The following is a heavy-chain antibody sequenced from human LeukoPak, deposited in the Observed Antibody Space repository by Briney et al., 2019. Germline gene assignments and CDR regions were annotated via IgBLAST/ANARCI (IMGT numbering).Heavy chain of an antibody. Sequence: GESLKISCKGSGYSINNYWIGWVRQMPGKGLEWMGIIYPADSDIRYSPSFQGRVTISADKSISTAYLQWSSLKASDTAMYYCARFGTEDAFDIWGQGTMVTVSS. CDR1: GYSINNYW. CDR2: IYPADSDI. V-gene: IGHV5-51*01. J-gene: IGHJ3*02. CDR3: ARFGTEDAFDI. D-gene: IGHD3-16*01.